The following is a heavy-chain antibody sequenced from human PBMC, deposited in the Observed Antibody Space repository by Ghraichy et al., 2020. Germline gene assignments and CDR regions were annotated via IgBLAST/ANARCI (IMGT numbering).Heavy chain of an antibody. Sequence: SETLSLTCTVSGGSISSSSYYWGWIRQPPGKGLEWIGSIYYSGSTYYNPSLKSRVTISVDTSKNQFSLKLSSVTAADTAVYYCARSSVVLELKYYYDSSGRKGAFDIWGQGTMVTVSS. CDR3: ARSSVVLELKYYYDSSGRKGAFDI. J-gene: IGHJ3*02. D-gene: IGHD3-22*01. CDR1: GGSISSSSYY. V-gene: IGHV4-39*01. CDR2: IYYSGST.